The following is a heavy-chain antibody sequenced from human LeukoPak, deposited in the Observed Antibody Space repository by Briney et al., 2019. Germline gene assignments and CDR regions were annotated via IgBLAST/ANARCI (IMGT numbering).Heavy chain of an antibody. J-gene: IGHJ4*02. CDR3: AIMVRGPFDY. D-gene: IGHD3-10*01. CDR1: GFTFSGDA. Sequence: GGSLRLSCAASGFTFSGDAMSWVRHAPGKGMGWDSAISVNGGSTYYADSVKSRFTTSSDNSTNTLYLQMNSLRAEDTAVYYCAIMVRGPFDYWGQGTLVTVSS. V-gene: IGHV3-23*01. CDR2: ISVNGGST.